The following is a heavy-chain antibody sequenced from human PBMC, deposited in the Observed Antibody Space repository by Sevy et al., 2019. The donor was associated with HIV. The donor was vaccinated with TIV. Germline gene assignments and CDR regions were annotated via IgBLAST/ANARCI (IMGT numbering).Heavy chain of an antibody. CDR1: GFTLSTYS. CDR3: VRDGGCSSTSCLLYFDY. CDR2: ISSSSSYI. J-gene: IGHJ4*02. Sequence: GGSLRLSCAASGFTLSTYSMNWVRQAPGKGLEWVSSISSSSSYIYYADSVKGRFTIFRDNAKNSLYLQMNSLRAEDTAVYYCVRDGGCSSTSCLLYFDYWGQGTLVTVSS. D-gene: IGHD2-2*01. V-gene: IGHV3-21*01.